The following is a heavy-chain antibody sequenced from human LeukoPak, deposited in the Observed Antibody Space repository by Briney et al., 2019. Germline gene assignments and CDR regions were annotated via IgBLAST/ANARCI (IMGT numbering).Heavy chain of an antibody. D-gene: IGHD3-22*01. CDR1: GYTFTGYY. V-gene: IGHV1-2*06. CDR3: AGEDNSSGYRPFDI. J-gene: IGHJ3*02. CDR2: INPNNGGT. Sequence: ASVKVSCKASGYTFTGYYIHWVRQAPGQGLEWMGRINPNNGGTNYAQKFQGRVTMTRDMSMSAAYMELSRLRSVDTAVYYCAGEDNSSGYRPFDIWGQGTMVTVPS.